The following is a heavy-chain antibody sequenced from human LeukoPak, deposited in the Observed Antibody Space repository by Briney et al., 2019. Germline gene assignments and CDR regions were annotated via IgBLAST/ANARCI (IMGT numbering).Heavy chain of an antibody. J-gene: IGHJ4*02. Sequence: PGRSRRLSCAASGFTFSSYGMHWVRQAPGKGLEWVAVLSYAGAYKYSADSVEGRFTISRDNSKNTLYLQMNSLRAEDTAVYYCAKDAGSGTYSDGYYFDYWGQGTLVTVSS. CDR2: LSYAGAYK. V-gene: IGHV3-30*18. CDR3: AKDAGSGTYSDGYYFDY. CDR1: GFTFSSYG. D-gene: IGHD3-10*01.